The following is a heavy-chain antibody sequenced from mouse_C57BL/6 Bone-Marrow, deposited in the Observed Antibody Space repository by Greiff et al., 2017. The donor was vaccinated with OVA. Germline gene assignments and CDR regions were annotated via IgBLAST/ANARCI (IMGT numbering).Heavy chain of an antibody. J-gene: IGHJ2*01. CDR3: ARDYGSSFDY. Sequence: QVQLQQPGAELVKPGASVKLSCKASGYTFTSYWMHWVKQRPGQGLEWIGMIHPNSGSTNYNEKFKSKATLTVDKSTSTAYMQLSSLTSEDSAYYYGARDYGSSFDYWGQGTTLTVSS. V-gene: IGHV1-64*01. D-gene: IGHD1-1*01. CDR1: GYTFTSYW. CDR2: IHPNSGST.